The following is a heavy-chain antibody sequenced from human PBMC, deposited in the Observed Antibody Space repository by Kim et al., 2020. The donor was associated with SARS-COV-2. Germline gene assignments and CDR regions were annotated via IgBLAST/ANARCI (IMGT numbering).Heavy chain of an antibody. J-gene: IGHJ5*02. Sequence: SVKGRFTISRDNSKNTLYLQMNSLRAEDTAVYYCAKDPVLLWFGPNWFDPWGQGTLVTVSS. V-gene: IGHV3-23*01. CDR3: AKDPVLLWFGPNWFDP. D-gene: IGHD3-10*01.